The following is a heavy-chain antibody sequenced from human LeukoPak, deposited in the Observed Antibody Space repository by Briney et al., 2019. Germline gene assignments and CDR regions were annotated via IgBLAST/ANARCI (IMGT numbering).Heavy chain of an antibody. CDR1: GYTFTSYA. V-gene: IGHV1-3*01. J-gene: IGHJ6*02. Sequence: GASVKVSCKASGYTFTSYAMHWVRQAPGQRLEWMGWINAGNGNTKYSQKFQGRVTITRDTSASTAYMELSSLRSEDTAVYYCARGEIAAAGYYYYGMDVWGQGTTVTVSS. CDR3: ARGEIAAAGYYYYGMDV. D-gene: IGHD6-13*01. CDR2: INAGNGNT.